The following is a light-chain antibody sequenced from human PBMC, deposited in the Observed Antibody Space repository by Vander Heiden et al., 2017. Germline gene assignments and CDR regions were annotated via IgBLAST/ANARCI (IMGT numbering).Light chain of an antibody. CDR1: QGINSY. CDR2: TAS. V-gene: IGKV1-9*01. CDR3: QQVYTYPPT. Sequence: DIQLTQSPSFLSASVGDRVTITCRASQGINSYLAWYQQKPRKAPKLLIYTASTLQSGVPSSFSGSGSGTEFTLTISSLQPEDFATYYCQQVYTYPPTFGQGTKMEIK. J-gene: IGKJ2*01.